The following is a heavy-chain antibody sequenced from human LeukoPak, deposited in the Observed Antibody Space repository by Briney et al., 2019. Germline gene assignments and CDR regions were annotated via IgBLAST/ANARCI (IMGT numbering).Heavy chain of an antibody. CDR1: GGSISSSSYY. D-gene: IGHD4-17*01. CDR3: ARQDGDYIFYYYYMDV. V-gene: IGHV4-39*01. Sequence: SETLSLTCTVSGGSISSSSYYWGWIRQPPGKGLEWIGSIYYGGSTYYNPSLKSRVTISVDTSKNQFSLKLSSVTAADTAVYYCARQDGDYIFYYYYMDVWGKGTTVTISS. J-gene: IGHJ6*03. CDR2: IYYGGST.